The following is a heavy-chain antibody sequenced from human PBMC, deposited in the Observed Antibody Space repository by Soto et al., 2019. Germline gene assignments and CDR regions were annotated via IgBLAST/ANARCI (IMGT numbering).Heavy chain of an antibody. CDR3: ARGERGAFDL. CDR2: IHSDGSST. J-gene: IGHJ3*01. Sequence: EVQLVESGGGLVRPGGSLRLSYAASGFTFSYYWMHWVRQAPGKGLVWVSRIHSDGSSTTYADFVKGRFIISRDNARNPVDWRMASVRVEETAVYDWARGERGAFDLWGQGTVVTVSS. D-gene: IGHD1-26*01. CDR1: GFTFSYYW. V-gene: IGHV3-74*01.